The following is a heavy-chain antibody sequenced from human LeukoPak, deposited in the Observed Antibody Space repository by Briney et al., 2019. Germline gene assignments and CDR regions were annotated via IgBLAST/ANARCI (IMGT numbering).Heavy chain of an antibody. J-gene: IGHJ4*02. CDR1: GFTFSSFS. D-gene: IGHD3-10*01. CDR2: VSTGGAAT. V-gene: IGHV3-23*01. Sequence: GGSLRLSCAASGFTFSSFSMNLVRPAPGKGLEWVSTVSTGGAATYYADSLKGRFTISRDNSENTLYLQMNSLRVEDTAVYYCAKKGYAGSGTYSYYFDYWGQGTLVTVSS. CDR3: AKKGYAGSGTYSYYFDY.